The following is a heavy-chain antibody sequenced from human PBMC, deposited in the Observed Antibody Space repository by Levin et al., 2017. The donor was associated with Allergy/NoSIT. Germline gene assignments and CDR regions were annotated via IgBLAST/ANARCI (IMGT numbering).Heavy chain of an antibody. CDR1: GGTFSSYA. V-gene: IGHV1-69*06. D-gene: IGHD4-17*01. Sequence: ASVKVSCKASGGTFSSYAISWVRQAPGQGLEWMGGIIPIFGTANYAQKFQGRVTITADKSTSTAYMELSSLRSEDTAVYYCAVYEDGDQGGAGYYGMDVWGQGTTVTVSS. CDR3: AVYEDGDQGGAGYYGMDV. J-gene: IGHJ6*02. CDR2: IIPIFGTA.